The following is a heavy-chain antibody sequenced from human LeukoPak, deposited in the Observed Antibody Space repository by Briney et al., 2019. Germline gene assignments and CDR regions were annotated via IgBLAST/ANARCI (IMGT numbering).Heavy chain of an antibody. D-gene: IGHD3-22*01. CDR2: IYYSGST. Sequence: SETLSLTCTVSGGSISSYYWSWIRQPPGKGLEWIGYIYYSGSTNYNPSLKSRVTISVDTSKNQFSLKLSSVTAADTAVYYCARDRVSYDSSGLDAFDIWGQGTMVTVSS. CDR1: GGSISSYY. J-gene: IGHJ3*02. CDR3: ARDRVSYDSSGLDAFDI. V-gene: IGHV4-59*01.